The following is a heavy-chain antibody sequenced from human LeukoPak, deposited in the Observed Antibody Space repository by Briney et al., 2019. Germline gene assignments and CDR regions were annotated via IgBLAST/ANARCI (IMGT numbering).Heavy chain of an antibody. CDR2: IIPIFGTA. Sequence: SVKVSCKASGGTFSSYAISWVRQAPGQGLEWMGRIIPIFGTANYAQKFQGRVTITTDESTSTAYMELSSLRSEDTAVYYCARDAAADFWPAGYYFDYWGQGTLVTVSS. V-gene: IGHV1-69*05. J-gene: IGHJ4*02. CDR3: ARDAAADFWPAGYYFDY. CDR1: GGTFSSYA. D-gene: IGHD3-3*01.